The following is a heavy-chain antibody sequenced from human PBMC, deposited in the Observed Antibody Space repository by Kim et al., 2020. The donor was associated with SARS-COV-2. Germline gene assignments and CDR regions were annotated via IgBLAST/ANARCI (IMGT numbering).Heavy chain of an antibody. J-gene: IGHJ3*01. CDR3: AKLRQFFWFNEGRDGFDL. CDR2: ISYEGSKK. V-gene: IGHV3-30*18. CDR1: GFDFSNHA. D-gene: IGHD3-10*01. Sequence: GGSLRLSCLGSGFDFSNHAIHWVRQSPGKGLEWLAVISYEGSKKFYADSLKGRFTVSKDDVKKMVFLQMNSLTVEDTAIYYCAKLRQFFWFNEGRDGFDLWGQGTRVTVSS.